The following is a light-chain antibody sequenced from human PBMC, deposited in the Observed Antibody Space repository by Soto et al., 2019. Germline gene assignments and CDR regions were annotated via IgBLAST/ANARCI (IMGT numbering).Light chain of an antibody. V-gene: IGLV4-69*01. CDR2: LNSDGSH. CDR1: SGHSSYT. CDR3: QTWGTGIEV. J-gene: IGLJ3*02. Sequence: QLVLTQSPSASASLGASVKLTCTLSSGHSSYTIAWHQQQPEKGPRYLMTLNSDGSHSKGDGIPDRFSGSSSGAERYLSISRLASEDEADYYCQTWGTGIEVFGGGTKVTVL.